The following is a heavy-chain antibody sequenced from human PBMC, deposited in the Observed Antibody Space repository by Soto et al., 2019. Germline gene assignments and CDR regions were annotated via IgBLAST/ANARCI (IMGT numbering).Heavy chain of an antibody. CDR1: GFSFSSYW. CDR2: INSDGSSA. V-gene: IGHV3-74*01. D-gene: IGHD2-2*01. CDR3: AKGVPAATRYFQH. Sequence: VQLVESGGGLVQPGGSLRLSCAASGFSFSSYWIHWVRHAPGKGLVWVSRINSDGSSATYADSVKGRFTISRDNAKNTLYLQMSSLTPEDTAVYYCAKGVPAATRYFQHWGQGTLVTVSS. J-gene: IGHJ1*01.